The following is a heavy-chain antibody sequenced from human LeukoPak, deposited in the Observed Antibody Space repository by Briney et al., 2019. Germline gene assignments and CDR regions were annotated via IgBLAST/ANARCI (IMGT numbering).Heavy chain of an antibody. Sequence: GGSLRLSCAASGFSFSNAWMSWVRQAPGKGLECVSPISGSGGSTYYRDPVKGRFTVSRDNSKNTLYLQMNSLRAEDTAVYYCAKSPAGSSWPSIDYWGQGTLVTVSS. J-gene: IGHJ4*02. CDR2: ISGSGGST. D-gene: IGHD6-13*01. CDR1: GFSFSNAW. V-gene: IGHV3-23*01. CDR3: AKSPAGSSWPSIDY.